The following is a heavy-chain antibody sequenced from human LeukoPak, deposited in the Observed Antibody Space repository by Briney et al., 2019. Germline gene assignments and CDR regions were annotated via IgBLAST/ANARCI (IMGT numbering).Heavy chain of an antibody. CDR1: GYTFTSYY. Sequence: ASVKVSCKASGYTFTSYYMHWVRQAPGQGLEWMGIINPSGGSTSYAQKFQGRVTITRDMSTSTVYMELSSLRSEDTAVYYCARDTYYYDSSGYSPTGYFDYWGQGTLVTVSS. CDR3: ARDTYYYDSSGYSPTGYFDY. D-gene: IGHD3-22*01. V-gene: IGHV1-46*01. CDR2: INPSGGST. J-gene: IGHJ4*02.